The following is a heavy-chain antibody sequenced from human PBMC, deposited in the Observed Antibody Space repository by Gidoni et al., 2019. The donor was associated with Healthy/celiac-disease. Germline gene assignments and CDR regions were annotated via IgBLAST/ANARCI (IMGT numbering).Heavy chain of an antibody. V-gene: IGHV3-11*06. Sequence: QVQLVESGGGLVKPGGSLRLSCAASGFTFSDYYSRWIRQAPGQGLEWVSYISSSSSYTNYADSVKGRFTISRDNAKNSLYLQMNSLRAEDTAVYYCARVRYCSGGSCYYYYYGMDVWGQGTTVTVSS. CDR3: ARVRYCSGGSCYYYYYGMDV. CDR1: GFTFSDYY. CDR2: ISSSSSYT. J-gene: IGHJ6*02. D-gene: IGHD2-15*01.